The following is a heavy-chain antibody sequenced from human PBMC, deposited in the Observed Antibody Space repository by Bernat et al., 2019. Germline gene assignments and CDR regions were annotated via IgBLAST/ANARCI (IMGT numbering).Heavy chain of an antibody. Sequence: EVQLVESGGGLAKPGGSLRLSCATSGFTFNNAWMHWVRQAPGKGLEWVGRIKSKANSGTTDYASPVKGRFTSSSDDSKNTLYLQMNSLRIEDTAVYYCTTYPYGAGWYAFDYWGQGTLVTVSS. D-gene: IGHD6-19*01. CDR1: GFTFNNAW. J-gene: IGHJ4*02. CDR3: TTYPYGAGWYAFDY. CDR2: IKSKANSGTT. V-gene: IGHV3-15*07.